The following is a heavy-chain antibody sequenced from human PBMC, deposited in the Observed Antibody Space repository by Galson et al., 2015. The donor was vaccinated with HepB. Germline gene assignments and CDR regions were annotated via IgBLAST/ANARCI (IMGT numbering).Heavy chain of an antibody. CDR3: ARGSSGVDY. J-gene: IGHJ4*02. D-gene: IGHD6-19*01. V-gene: IGHV3-11*06. CDR2: ISSSSSYT. Sequence: LRLSCAASGFTFSDYYMSWIRQAPGKGLEWVSYISSSSSYTNYADSVKGRFTISRDNAKNSLYLQMNSLRAEDAAVYYCARGSSGVDYWGQGTLVTVSS. CDR1: GFTFSDYY.